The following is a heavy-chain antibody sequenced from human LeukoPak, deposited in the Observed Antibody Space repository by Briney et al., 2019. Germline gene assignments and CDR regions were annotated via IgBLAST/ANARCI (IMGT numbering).Heavy chain of an antibody. CDR2: IYYTGST. Sequence: SDSLSLTCTISGGSISSYYWSWIRQPPGKGLECIGYIYYTGSTNHNPSLKSRVTISVDTSKNQFSLKLSSVTAADTAVYYCARVAAAGLYYYYYMDVWGKGTTVTISS. D-gene: IGHD6-13*01. CDR3: ARVAAAGLYYYYYMDV. V-gene: IGHV4-59*07. J-gene: IGHJ6*03. CDR1: GGSISSYY.